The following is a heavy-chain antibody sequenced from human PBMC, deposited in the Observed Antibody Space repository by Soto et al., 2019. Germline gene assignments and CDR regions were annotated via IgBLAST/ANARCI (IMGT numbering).Heavy chain of an antibody. CDR1: GFSLSTSGVG. Sequence: QISLKESGPTLVKPTQTLTLTCTFSGFSLSTSGVGVGWISQPPGEALEWLALIYWDGDKRYSPSLRSRLTITKDTSKNQVVLAMTNMDPVDTGTYYCAHRYCSSTSCHPYFYYEMDVWGQGTTVTVSS. D-gene: IGHD2-2*01. CDR3: AHRYCSSTSCHPYFYYEMDV. V-gene: IGHV2-5*02. CDR2: IYWDGDK. J-gene: IGHJ6*02.